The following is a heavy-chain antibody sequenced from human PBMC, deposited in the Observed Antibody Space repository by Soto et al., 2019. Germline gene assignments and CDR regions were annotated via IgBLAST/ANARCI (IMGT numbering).Heavy chain of an antibody. CDR1: GYSFTSHW. J-gene: IGHJ4*02. D-gene: IGHD6-6*01. V-gene: IGHV5-51*01. CDR2: IYPGDSDT. Sequence: PGESLKISCKGSGYSFTSHWIGWVRQMPGKGLEWMGIIYPGDSDTRYSPSFQGQVTISADKSISTAYLQWSSLKASDTAMYYCARTIMFEYSSPQFDYWGQGTLVTVSS. CDR3: ARTIMFEYSSPQFDY.